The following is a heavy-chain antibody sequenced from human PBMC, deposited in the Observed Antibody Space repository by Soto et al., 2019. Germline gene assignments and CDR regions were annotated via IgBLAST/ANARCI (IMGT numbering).Heavy chain of an antibody. J-gene: IGHJ3*02. CDR1: GGSINSDGYS. D-gene: IGHD2-15*01. V-gene: IGHV4-30-2*01. Sequence: PSETLSLTCTVSGGSINSDGYSWSWIRQPPGKGLEWIGYIYNSGNTYYNPSLKSRVTISIDRSKNHFSLKLSSVTAADTAVFYCAKGRYCSGGICYGDAFDIWGQGTMVTVSS. CDR3: AKGRYCSGGICYGDAFDI. CDR2: IYNSGNT.